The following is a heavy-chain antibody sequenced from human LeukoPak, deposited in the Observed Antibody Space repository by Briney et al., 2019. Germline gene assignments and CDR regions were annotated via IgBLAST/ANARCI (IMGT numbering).Heavy chain of an antibody. D-gene: IGHD6-13*01. J-gene: IGHJ4*02. CDR1: GGSITSYY. V-gene: IGHV4-59*08. CDR2: IYYSGTT. CDR3: ARLSSGSSSWYDIDY. Sequence: SETLSLTCTVSGGSITSYYWSWIRQPPGKGLEWIGYIYYSGTTNYDPSLKSRVTISVNTSKDQFSLKLNSVTAADTAVYYCARLSSGSSSWYDIDYWGQGTLVTVSS.